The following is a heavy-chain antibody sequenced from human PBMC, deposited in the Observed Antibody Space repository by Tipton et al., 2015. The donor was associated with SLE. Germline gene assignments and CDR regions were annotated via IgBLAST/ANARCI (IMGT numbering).Heavy chain of an antibody. V-gene: IGHV4-59*01. J-gene: IGHJ6*03. CDR1: GGSFSGYY. Sequence: TLSLTCAVYGGSFSGYYWSWIRQPPGKGLEWIGYIYYSGSTNYNPSLKSRVTISVDTSKNQFYLRLTSVTAADTAVYYCATSPSYYYFYMDVWGKGTTVTVSS. CDR3: ATSPSYYYFYMDV. CDR2: IYYSGST.